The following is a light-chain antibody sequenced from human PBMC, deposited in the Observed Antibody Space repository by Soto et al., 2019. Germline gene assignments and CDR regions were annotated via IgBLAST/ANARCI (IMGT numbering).Light chain of an antibody. J-gene: IGKJ1*01. CDR1: QSVSSSY. Sequence: EIVLTQSPGTLSLSPGERATLSCRASQSVSSSYLAWYQQKPGQAPRFLIYSASSRATGIPDRFSGSGSGTDFTLTISRLEPEDFATYYCQQYNSYWTFGQGTKVDIK. CDR3: QQYNSYWT. V-gene: IGKV3-20*01. CDR2: SAS.